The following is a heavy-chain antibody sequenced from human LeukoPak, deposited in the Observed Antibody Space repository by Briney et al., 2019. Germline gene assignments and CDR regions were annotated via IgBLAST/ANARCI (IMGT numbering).Heavy chain of an antibody. CDR3: ASRDYYGSVDY. D-gene: IGHD3-10*01. CDR1: GYSISSGYY. CDR2: IYHSGST. Sequence: SETLSLTCTVSGYSISSGYYWGWIRQPPGKGLEWIGSIYHSGSTYYNPSLKSRVTISVDTSKNQFSLKLSSVTAADTAVYYCASRDYYGSVDYWGQGTLVTVSS. J-gene: IGHJ4*02. V-gene: IGHV4-38-2*02.